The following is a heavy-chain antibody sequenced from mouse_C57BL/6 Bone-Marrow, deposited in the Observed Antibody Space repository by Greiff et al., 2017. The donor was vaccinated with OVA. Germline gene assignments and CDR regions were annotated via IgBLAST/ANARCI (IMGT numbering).Heavy chain of an antibody. V-gene: IGHV1-74*01. D-gene: IGHD2-3*01. Sequence: QVQLQQPGAELVKPGASVKVSCKASGYTFTSYWMHWVKQRPGQGLEWIGRIHPSDGDTNYNQKFKGKATLTVDKSSSTAYMQLSSLTSEDSAVYYCAIFIYDGYSAMDYWGQGTSVTVSS. J-gene: IGHJ4*01. CDR3: AIFIYDGYSAMDY. CDR2: IHPSDGDT. CDR1: GYTFTSYW.